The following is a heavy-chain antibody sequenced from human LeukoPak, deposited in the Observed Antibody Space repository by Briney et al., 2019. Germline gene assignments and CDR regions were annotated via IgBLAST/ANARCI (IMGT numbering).Heavy chain of an antibody. Sequence: GASVTVSCKASGYTFTSYDINWVRQAPGHGLEWMGWMNPNRCNTGYAQKFQGRVTMTRNNSISTAYMELSSVRAEDTAVYYCARFPGLLWFGELLDAFDIWGQGTMVTVSS. CDR3: ARFPGLLWFGELLDAFDI. D-gene: IGHD3-10*01. CDR1: GYTFTSYD. J-gene: IGHJ3*02. V-gene: IGHV1-8*01. CDR2: MNPNRCNT.